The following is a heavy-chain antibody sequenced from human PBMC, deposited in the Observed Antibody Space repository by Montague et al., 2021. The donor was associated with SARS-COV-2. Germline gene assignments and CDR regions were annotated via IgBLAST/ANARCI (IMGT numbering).Heavy chain of an antibody. D-gene: IGHD5-24*01. J-gene: IGHJ4*02. Sequence: DSVKGRFTISRDNSKNTLYLQMSSLRAEDMAVYYCARESSIDEKGMGLDYWGQGTLVTVSS. CDR3: ARESSIDEKGMGLDY. V-gene: IGHV3-30*15.